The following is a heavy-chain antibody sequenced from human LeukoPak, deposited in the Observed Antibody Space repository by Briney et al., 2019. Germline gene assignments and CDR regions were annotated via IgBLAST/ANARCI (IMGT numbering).Heavy chain of an antibody. CDR2: IYYSGST. V-gene: IGHV4-39*01. J-gene: IGHJ4*02. CDR1: GGSLSSSSYY. CDR3: ARRGDYEFDS. D-gene: IGHD4-17*01. Sequence: SETLSLTCTVSGGSLSSSSYYWGWIRQPPGKGLEWIGSIYYSGSTYYNPSLKSRVTISVDTSKNQFSLKLTSVTAADKAVYYCARRGDYEFDSWGQGTLVTVSS.